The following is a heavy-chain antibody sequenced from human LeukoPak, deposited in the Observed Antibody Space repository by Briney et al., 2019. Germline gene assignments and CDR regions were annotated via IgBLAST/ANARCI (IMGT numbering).Heavy chain of an antibody. J-gene: IGHJ3*02. CDR1: GFTFSSYG. CDR3: AKGGRVVPAAMAAFDI. Sequence: GRSLRLYCAASGFTFSSYGMHWVRQAPGKGLEWVAVIWYDGSNKYYADSVKGRFTISRDNSKNTLYLQMNSLRAEDTAVYYCAKGGRVVPAAMAAFDIWGQGTMVTVSS. V-gene: IGHV3-33*06. CDR2: IWYDGSNK. D-gene: IGHD2-2*01.